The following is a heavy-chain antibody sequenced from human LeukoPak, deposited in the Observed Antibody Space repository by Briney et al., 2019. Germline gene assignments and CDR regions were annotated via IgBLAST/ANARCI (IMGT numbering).Heavy chain of an antibody. CDR1: GFTFSSYS. CDR3: ARSSYSSRRYTQSFLSDYYMDV. Sequence: PGGSLRLSCAASGFTFSSYSMNWVRQAPGKGLEWVSSISSSSSYIYYADSVKGRFTISRDNAKNSLYLQMNSLRAEDTAVYYCARSSYSSRRYTQSFLSDYYMDVWGKGTTVTVSS. J-gene: IGHJ6*03. V-gene: IGHV3-21*01. D-gene: IGHD6-13*01. CDR2: ISSSSSYI.